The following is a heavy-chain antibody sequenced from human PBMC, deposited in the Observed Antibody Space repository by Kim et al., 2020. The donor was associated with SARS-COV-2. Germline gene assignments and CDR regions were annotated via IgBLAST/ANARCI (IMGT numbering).Heavy chain of an antibody. Sequence: GGSLRLSCAASGFTLNNYAMTWVRQAPGKGLEWVSTISGSGGKKYYADSVKGRFTISRDNSKNTLYLHMNSLRAEDTAVYYCAKLPEERRDWFDPWGQGTVVTVFS. CDR2: ISGSGGKK. V-gene: IGHV3-23*01. CDR3: AKLPEERRDWFDP. D-gene: IGHD1-1*01. CDR1: GFTLNNYA. J-gene: IGHJ5*02.